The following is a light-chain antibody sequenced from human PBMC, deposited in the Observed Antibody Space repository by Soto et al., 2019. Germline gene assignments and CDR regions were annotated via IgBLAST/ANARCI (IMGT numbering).Light chain of an antibody. V-gene: IGLV1-40*01. CDR3: QSYDSSLSGSVV. J-gene: IGLJ2*01. Sequence: QSVLTQPPSVSGAPGQRVTISCTGSSSNIGAGYNVHWCQQLPGTAPKLLIYGNSNRPSGVPDRFSGSNSGTSASLAITGLQAEDEADYYCQSYDSSLSGSVVFGGGTKLTVL. CDR1: SSNIGAGYN. CDR2: GNS.